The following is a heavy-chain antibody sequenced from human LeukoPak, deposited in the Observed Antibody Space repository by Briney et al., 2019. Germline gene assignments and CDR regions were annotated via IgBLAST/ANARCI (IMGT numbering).Heavy chain of an antibody. CDR1: GYTFTSYA. D-gene: IGHD6-6*01. Sequence: ASVKVSCKASGYTFTSYAMHWVRQAPGQRLEWMGWINAGNGNTKYSQKFQGRVTMTRDTSTSTVYLELSSLRSEDTAVYYCARGLEYSSSSKPLDYWGQGTLVTVSS. CDR2: INAGNGNT. J-gene: IGHJ4*02. V-gene: IGHV1-3*01. CDR3: ARGLEYSSSSKPLDY.